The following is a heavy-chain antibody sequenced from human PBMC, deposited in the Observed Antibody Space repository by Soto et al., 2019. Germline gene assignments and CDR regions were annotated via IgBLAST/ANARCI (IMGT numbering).Heavy chain of an antibody. CDR1: GFAFDDYY. J-gene: IGHJ4*02. D-gene: IGHD1-26*01. CDR3: ARDTGGSYDY. CDR2: TRDKPNNYAA. Sequence: PGGSLRLSCTASGFAFDDYYMDWVRQVPGKGLEWIGRTRDKPNNYAAEYVASVKGRFTISRDASKDSMYLQMNTVKTEDTAVYYCARDTGGSYDYWGQGALAIVSS. V-gene: IGHV3-72*01.